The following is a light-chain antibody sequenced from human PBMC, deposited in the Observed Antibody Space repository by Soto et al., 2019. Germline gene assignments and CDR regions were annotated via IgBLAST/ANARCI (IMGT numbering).Light chain of an antibody. Sequence: QSVLTQPPSASGSPGQSVTISCTGTSSDVGAYNYVSWYQQYSGKAPKLMIYEVSKRPSGVPDRFSGSKSGNTASLTVSGLQAEDEADYYCSSYVGSNAVIFGGETKLTVL. J-gene: IGLJ2*01. CDR3: SSYVGSNAVI. CDR2: EVS. CDR1: SSDVGAYNY. V-gene: IGLV2-8*01.